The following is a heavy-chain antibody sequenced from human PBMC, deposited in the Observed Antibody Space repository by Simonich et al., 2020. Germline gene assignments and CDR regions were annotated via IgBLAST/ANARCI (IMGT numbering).Heavy chain of an antibody. Sequence: QVQLQESGPRLVKPSETLSLTCTVSGGSISSYYCSWIRQPPGKGLEWIGYIYYSGSTNYNPSLKRRVTISVDTSKNQFSLKLSSVTAADTAVYYCARLPDYWGQGTLVTVSS. J-gene: IGHJ4*02. CDR1: GGSISSYY. V-gene: IGHV4-59*08. CDR3: ARLPDY. CDR2: IYYSGST.